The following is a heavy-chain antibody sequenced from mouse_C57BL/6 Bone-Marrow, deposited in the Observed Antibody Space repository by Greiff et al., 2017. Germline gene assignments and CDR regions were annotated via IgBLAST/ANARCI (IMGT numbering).Heavy chain of an antibody. D-gene: IGHD3-2*02. J-gene: IGHJ4*01. CDR3: ARSSSGYYYAMDY. CDR2: IYPGDGDT. Sequence: LMESGPELVKPGASVKISCKASGYAFSSSWMTWVRQGPGKGLEWIGRIYPGDGDTNYNGKFKGKATLTADKSSSTAYMQLSSLTSEDSAVYFCARSSSGYYYAMDYWGQGTSVTVSS. CDR1: GYAFSSSW. V-gene: IGHV1-82*01.